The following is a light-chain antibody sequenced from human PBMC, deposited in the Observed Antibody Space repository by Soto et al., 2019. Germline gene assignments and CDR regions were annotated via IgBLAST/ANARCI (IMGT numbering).Light chain of an antibody. J-gene: IGKJ1*01. CDR1: QSVLYSSNNKNY. Sequence: DIVMTQSPDSLAVSLGERATINCKSSQSVLYSSNNKNYLAWYQQKPGQPPKLLIYWASTRESGVPDRFSGSGSGTDFTLTISSLQAEDVLVYYCQQYYSTPRTFGQGTKVEIK. V-gene: IGKV4-1*01. CDR2: WAS. CDR3: QQYYSTPRT.